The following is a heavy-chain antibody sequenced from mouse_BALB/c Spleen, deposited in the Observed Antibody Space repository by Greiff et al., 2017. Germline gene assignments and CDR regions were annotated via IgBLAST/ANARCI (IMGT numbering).Heavy chain of an antibody. CDR2: ISNGGGST. V-gene: IGHV5-12-2*01. CDR1: GFTFSSYT. Sequence: EVKVVESGGGLVQPGGSLKLSCAASGFTFSSYTMSWVRQTPEKRLEWVAYISNGGGSTYYPDTVKGRFTISRDNAKNTLYLQMSSLKSEDTAMYYCARQRVDGYCYAMDYWGQGTSVTVSS. CDR3: ARQRVDGYCYAMDY. J-gene: IGHJ4*01. D-gene: IGHD2-3*01.